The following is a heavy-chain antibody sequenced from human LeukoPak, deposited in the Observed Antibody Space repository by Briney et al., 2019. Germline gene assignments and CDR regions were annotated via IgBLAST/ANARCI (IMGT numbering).Heavy chain of an antibody. CDR3: AKNEATVVTTAGGDV. D-gene: IGHD4-23*01. CDR2: ISYDGSNK. Sequence: GGSLRLSCAASGFTFSSYGMHWVRQAPGKGLEWVAVISYDGSNKYYADSVKGRFTISRDNSKNTLHLQMNSLRAEDTAVYYCAKNEATVVTTAGGDVWGQGTTVTVSS. J-gene: IGHJ6*02. CDR1: GFTFSSYG. V-gene: IGHV3-30*18.